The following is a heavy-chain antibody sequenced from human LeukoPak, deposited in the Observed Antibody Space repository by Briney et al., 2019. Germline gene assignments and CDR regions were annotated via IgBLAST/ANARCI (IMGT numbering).Heavy chain of an antibody. CDR2: ISYDGSNK. V-gene: IGHV3-30*04. J-gene: IGHJ4*02. CDR3: ARDHGSSSPDYYFDY. CDR1: GFTFSSYA. Sequence: SGGSLRLSCAASGFTFSSYAMHWVRQAPGKGLEWVAVISYDGSNKYYADSVKGRFTISRDNAKNSLYLQVSSLRAEDTAVYYCARDHGSSSPDYYFDYWGQGTLVTVSS. D-gene: IGHD6-6*01.